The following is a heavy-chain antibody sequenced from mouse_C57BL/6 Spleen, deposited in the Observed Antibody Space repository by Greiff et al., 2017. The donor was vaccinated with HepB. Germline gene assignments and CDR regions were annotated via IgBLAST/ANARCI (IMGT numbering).Heavy chain of an antibody. D-gene: IGHD1-1*01. CDR2: IYPGSGNT. V-gene: IGHV1-76*01. CDR1: GYTFTDYY. J-gene: IGHJ1*03. Sequence: QVQLQQSGAELVRPGASVKLSCKASGYTFTDYYINWVKQRPGQGLEWIARIYPGSGNTYYNEKFKGKATLTAEKSSSTAYMQLSSLTSEDSAVYFCARDGSSYGWYFDVWGTGTTVTVSS. CDR3: ARDGSSYGWYFDV.